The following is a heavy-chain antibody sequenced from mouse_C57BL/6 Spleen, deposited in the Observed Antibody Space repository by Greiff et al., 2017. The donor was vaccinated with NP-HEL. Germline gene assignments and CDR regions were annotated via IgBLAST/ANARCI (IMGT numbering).Heavy chain of an antibody. J-gene: IGHJ4*01. CDR1: GYTFTSYW. CDR2: IDPSDSYT. CDR3: ARTAMDY. V-gene: IGHV1-69*01. Sequence: QVQLQQPGAELVMPGASVKLSCKASGYTFTSYWMHWVKQRPGQGLEWIGEIDPSDSYTNYNQKFKGKSTLTVDKSSSTAYMQLSSLTSEDSAVYYCARTAMDYWGQGTSVTVAS.